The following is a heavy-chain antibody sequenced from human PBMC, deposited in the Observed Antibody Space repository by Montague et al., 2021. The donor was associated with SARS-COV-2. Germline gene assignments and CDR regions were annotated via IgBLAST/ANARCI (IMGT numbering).Heavy chain of an antibody. V-gene: IGHV6-1*01. Sequence: CAISGDSVSSVRAAWNWIRQTPLRGLEWLGRTSYRSKWINAYAVSLESRMSITPDTSTNQFSLHLSFVTPDDTAVYYCAREGVHAFDIWGQGTPVTVSS. CDR3: AREGVHAFDI. J-gene: IGHJ3*02. CDR1: GDSVSSVRAA. CDR2: TSYRSKWIN.